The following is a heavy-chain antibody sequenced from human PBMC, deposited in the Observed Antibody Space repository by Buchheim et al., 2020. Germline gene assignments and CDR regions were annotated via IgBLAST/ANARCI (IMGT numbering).Heavy chain of an antibody. D-gene: IGHD3-10*01. Sequence: EVQLLESGGGLVQPGGSLRLSCAASGFTFSSYAMSWVRQAPGKGLEWVSAISVIGVSPYSAHPVKGRFTISRANSKNRLYLQMNSLRAEDTAVYYCAKSHPKWREWFGESHSMDVWGKGTT. J-gene: IGHJ6*04. CDR2: ISVIGVSP. CDR1: GFTFSSYA. CDR3: AKSHPKWREWFGESHSMDV. V-gene: IGHV3-23*01.